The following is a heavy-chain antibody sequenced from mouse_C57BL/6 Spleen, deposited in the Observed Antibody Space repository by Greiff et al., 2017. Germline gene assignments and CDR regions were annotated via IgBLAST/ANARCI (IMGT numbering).Heavy chain of an antibody. CDR2: IRNKANGYTT. CDR1: GFTFTDYY. Sequence: EVQGVESGGGLVQPGGSLSLSCAASGFTFTDYYMSWVRQPPGKALEWLGFIRNKANGYTTEYSASVKGRFTISRDNSQSILYLQMNALRAEDSATYYCARSPDSSTPGYYFDYWGQGTTLTVSS. J-gene: IGHJ2*01. V-gene: IGHV7-3*01. D-gene: IGHD3-2*01. CDR3: ARSPDSSTPGYYFDY.